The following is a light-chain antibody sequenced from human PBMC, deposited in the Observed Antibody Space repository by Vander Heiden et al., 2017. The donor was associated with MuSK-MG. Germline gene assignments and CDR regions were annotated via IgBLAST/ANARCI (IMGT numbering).Light chain of an antibody. CDR2: AAS. V-gene: IGKV1-8*01. CDR3: QQYYSDLSLT. Sequence: AIRMTQSPSSFSASTGDRVTITCRASQGISSYLAWYQQKPGKAPKLLIYAASTLQSGVPSRFSGSGSGTDFTLTISCLQSEDFATYYCQQYYSDLSLTFGGGTKVEIK. J-gene: IGKJ4*01. CDR1: QGISSY.